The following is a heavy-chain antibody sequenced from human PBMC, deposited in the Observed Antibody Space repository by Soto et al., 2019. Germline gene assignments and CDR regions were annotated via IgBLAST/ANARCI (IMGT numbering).Heavy chain of an antibody. CDR2: LYDVDGT. CDR3: ATWHEREHAYDV. D-gene: IGHD1-1*01. V-gene: IGHV3-53*01. J-gene: IGHJ3*01. Sequence: DVQLVESGGGLIQPGESLRLSCAAFGLTVSGKKYMAWVRQAPGKGLEWVSALYDVDGTYYADSVKGRFTTSRDSSETIVYLQMNDLRPDDTAVYYCATWHEREHAYDVWGQGTTVTVSS. CDR1: GLTVSGKKY.